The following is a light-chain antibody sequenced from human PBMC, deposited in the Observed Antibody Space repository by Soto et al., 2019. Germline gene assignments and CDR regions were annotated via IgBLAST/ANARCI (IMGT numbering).Light chain of an antibody. V-gene: IGKV3-11*01. J-gene: IGKJ1*01. CDR2: DTS. Sequence: EIVLTQSPATLSLSPGERATLSCRASESLYTYLAWFQQKPGQAPRLLIFDTSRRATGVPARFSGSGAGTDYTLTISSLEPEDFAVYYCQEHGKWPRRTFGHGTKVEI. CDR3: QEHGKWPRRT. CDR1: ESLYTY.